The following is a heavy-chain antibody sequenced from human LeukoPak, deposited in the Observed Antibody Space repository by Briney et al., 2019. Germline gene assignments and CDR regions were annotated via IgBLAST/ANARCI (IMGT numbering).Heavy chain of an antibody. CDR3: ARGYFDWLFFDY. CDR2: IYHSGST. V-gene: IGHV4-38-2*02. J-gene: IGHJ4*02. CDR1: GYSISSGYY. D-gene: IGHD3-9*01. Sequence: SETLSLTCTVSGYSISSGYYWGWIRQPPGKGLEWIGSIYHSGSTYYNPSLKSRVTISVDTSKNQFSLKLSSVTAADTAVYYCARGYFDWLFFDYWGQGTLVTVSS.